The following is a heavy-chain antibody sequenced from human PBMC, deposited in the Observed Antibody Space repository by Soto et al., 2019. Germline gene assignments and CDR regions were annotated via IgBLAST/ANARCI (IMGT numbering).Heavy chain of an antibody. Sequence: QVQLQESGPGLVKPSQTLSLTCTVSGDSISDVDYYWSWVRQTPREGLEWIGAFYDSGTSYYSPSLKSRMTTSVDSSKNQVSLTLTSVTAADTAVYYCARGTRDYFDTTGPGYGMDVWGQGTTVTVSS. CDR3: ARGTRDYFDTTGPGYGMDV. V-gene: IGHV4-30-4*01. D-gene: IGHD3-22*01. CDR1: GDSISDVDYY. CDR2: FYDSGTS. J-gene: IGHJ6*02.